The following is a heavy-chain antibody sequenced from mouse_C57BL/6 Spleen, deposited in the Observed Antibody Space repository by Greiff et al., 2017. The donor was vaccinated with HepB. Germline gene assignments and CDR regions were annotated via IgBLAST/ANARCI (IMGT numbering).Heavy chain of an antibody. J-gene: IGHJ3*01. CDR2: IYPGSGST. CDR3: ARHYYGSSYLFAY. V-gene: IGHV1-55*01. Sequence: QVQLQQPGAELVKPGASVKMSCKASGYTFTSYWITWVKQRPGQVLEWIGDIYPGSGSTNYNEKFKSKATLTVDTSSSTAYMQLSSLTSEDSAVYYCARHYYGSSYLFAYWGQGTLVTVSA. D-gene: IGHD1-1*01. CDR1: GYTFTSYW.